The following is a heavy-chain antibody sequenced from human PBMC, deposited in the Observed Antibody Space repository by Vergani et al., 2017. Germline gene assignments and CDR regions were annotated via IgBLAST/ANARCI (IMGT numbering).Heavy chain of an antibody. CDR3: ARVNTETNGHLYYYYYMDV. CDR2: IDHTGRP. D-gene: IGHD4-11*01. CDR1: GGSFTSYH. V-gene: IGHV4-34*01. J-gene: IGHJ6*03. Sequence: QVQLQQWGGGLLKPSETLSLTCVVNGGSFTSYHWTWIRQSPGEGLEWVGDIDHTGRPDYNPSLKSRRTMSVDKSRNQFSLTLNSVTATDTAIYFCARVNTETNGHLYYYYYMDVWGQGTAGTVS.